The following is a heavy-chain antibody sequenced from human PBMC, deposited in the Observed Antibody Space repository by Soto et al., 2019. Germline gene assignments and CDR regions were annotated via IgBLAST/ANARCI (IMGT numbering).Heavy chain of an antibody. D-gene: IGHD6-13*01. CDR3: ASLIAAAGFDY. CDR1: GGTFSSYA. V-gene: IGHV1-69*06. Sequence: GASVKVSCKVSGGTFSSYAISWVRQAPGQGLEWMGGIIPIFGTANYAQKFQGRVTITADKSTSTAYMELSSLRSEDTAVYYCASLIAAAGFDYWGQGTLVTVSS. CDR2: IIPIFGTA. J-gene: IGHJ4*02.